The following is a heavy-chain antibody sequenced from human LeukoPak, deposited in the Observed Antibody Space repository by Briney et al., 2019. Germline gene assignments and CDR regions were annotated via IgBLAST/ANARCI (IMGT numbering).Heavy chain of an antibody. Sequence: GGSLRLSCAASGFTFSSYAMHWVRQAPGKGLEWVAVISYDGSNKYYADSVKGRFTISRDNSKNTLYLQMNSLRAEDTAVYYCARGPDFWSGYWSSVDYWGQGTLVTVSS. CDR1: GFTFSSYA. J-gene: IGHJ4*02. CDR2: ISYDGSNK. CDR3: ARGPDFWSGYWSSVDY. D-gene: IGHD3-3*01. V-gene: IGHV3-30*04.